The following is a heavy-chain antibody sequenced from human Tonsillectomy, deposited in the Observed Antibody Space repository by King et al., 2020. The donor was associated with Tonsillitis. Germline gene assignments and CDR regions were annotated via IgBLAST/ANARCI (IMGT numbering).Heavy chain of an antibody. J-gene: IGHJ4*02. CDR2: ISSSSSYI. D-gene: IGHD5-18*01. CDR1: GFTFSSYS. CDR3: ARGDTAMVPFDY. Sequence: VQLVESGGGLVKPGGSLRLSCAASGFTFSSYSMNWVRKAPGKGLEWVSSISSSSSYIYYADSVKGRFTISRDNAKNSLYLQMNSLRAEDTAVYYCARGDTAMVPFDYWGQGTLVTVSS. V-gene: IGHV3-21*01.